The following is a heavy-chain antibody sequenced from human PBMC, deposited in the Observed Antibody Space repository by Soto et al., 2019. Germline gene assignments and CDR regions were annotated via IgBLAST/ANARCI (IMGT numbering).Heavy chain of an antibody. J-gene: IGHJ4*02. CDR2: INHSGGT. CDR1: GGSFSGYY. CDR3: VRGVRY. Sequence: QVQLQQWGAGLLKPSETLSLTCAVYGGSFSGYYWSWIRQPPGKGLEWIGQINHSGGTNYNSSLKSRVTISVDTSKNQFSLNLNSVTAADTAVYYCVRGVRYWGQGTLVTVSS. D-gene: IGHD1-1*01. V-gene: IGHV4-34*01.